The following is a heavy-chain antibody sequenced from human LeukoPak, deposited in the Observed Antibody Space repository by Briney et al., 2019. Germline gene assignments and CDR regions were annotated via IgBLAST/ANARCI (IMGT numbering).Heavy chain of an antibody. J-gene: IGHJ6*02. Sequence: SETLSLTCSVSGGSISSYYWSWIRQPAGKGLEWIGRVHRSGDTNYNPSLKSRLTMSVETSKDQISLRLRSVSAADTAVYYCARDDFEYSVHYGMDVWGQGTTVTVSS. D-gene: IGHD3-9*01. CDR1: GGSISSYY. CDR2: VHRSGDT. CDR3: ARDDFEYSVHYGMDV. V-gene: IGHV4-4*07.